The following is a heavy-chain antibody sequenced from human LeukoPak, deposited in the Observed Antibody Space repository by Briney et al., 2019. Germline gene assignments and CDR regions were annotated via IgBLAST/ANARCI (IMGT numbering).Heavy chain of an antibody. V-gene: IGHV4-59*08. CDR3: ARLRKVPWSAVAFDY. J-gene: IGHJ4*02. D-gene: IGHD4-23*01. Sequence: SQTLSLTCTVSGGSISSYYWSWIRQPPGKGLEWIGYIYYSGSTNYNPSLKSRVTISVDTSKNQFSLKLSSVTAADTAVYYCARLRKVPWSAVAFDYWGQGTLVTVSS. CDR1: GGSISSYY. CDR2: IYYSGST.